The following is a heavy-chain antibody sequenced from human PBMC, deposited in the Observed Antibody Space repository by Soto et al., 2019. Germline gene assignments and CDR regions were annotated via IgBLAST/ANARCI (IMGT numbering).Heavy chain of an antibody. Sequence: GGSLRLSCAASGFTFSSYGMHWVRQAPGKGLEWVAVIWYDGSNKYYADSVKGRFTISRDNSKNTLYLQMNSLRAEDTAVYYCARDPEPLNYDFWSGYFMYYYYYGMDVWGQGTTVTVSS. CDR3: ARDPEPLNYDFWSGYFMYYYYYGMDV. J-gene: IGHJ6*02. CDR1: GFTFSSYG. V-gene: IGHV3-33*01. CDR2: IWYDGSNK. D-gene: IGHD3-3*01.